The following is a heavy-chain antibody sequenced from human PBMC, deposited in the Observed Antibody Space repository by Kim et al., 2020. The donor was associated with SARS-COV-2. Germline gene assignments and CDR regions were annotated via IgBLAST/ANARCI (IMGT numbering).Heavy chain of an antibody. CDR3: ARDRRRDSSGFDY. CDR2: IWYDRSNK. CDR1: GFTFSSYG. D-gene: IGHD3-22*01. Sequence: GGSLRLSCAASGFTFSSYGMHWVRQAPGKGLEWVAVIWYDRSNKYYADSVKGRFTISRDNSKNTLYLQMNSLRAEDTAVYYCARDRRRDSSGFDYWGQGTLVTVSS. J-gene: IGHJ4*02. V-gene: IGHV3-33*01.